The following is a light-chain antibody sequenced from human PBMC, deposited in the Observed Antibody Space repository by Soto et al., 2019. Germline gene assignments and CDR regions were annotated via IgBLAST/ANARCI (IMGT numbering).Light chain of an antibody. Sequence: DIQMTQSPSTLSASVGDRVTITCRASQSISSWLAWYQQKPGKAPKLLIYKASSLESGVPSRFSGSGSGTEFTLTISSLQPDDFATYSCQQYNSYSLPMYTFGQGTKLEIK. CDR1: QSISSW. CDR2: KAS. V-gene: IGKV1-5*03. CDR3: QQYNSYSLPMYT. J-gene: IGKJ2*01.